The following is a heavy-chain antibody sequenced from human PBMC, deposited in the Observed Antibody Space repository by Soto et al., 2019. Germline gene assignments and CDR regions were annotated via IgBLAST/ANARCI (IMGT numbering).Heavy chain of an antibody. D-gene: IGHD6-19*01. J-gene: IGHJ4*02. Sequence: SVSNAWMNWVRQAPGKGLEWVGRIKSKTDGGTTDYAAPVKGRFTISRDDSKNTLYLQMNSLKTEDTAVYYCITDLSSGWSGGADDYWGQGTLVTVSS. CDR2: IKSKTDGGTT. V-gene: IGHV3-15*07. CDR3: ITDLSSGWSGGADDY. CDR1: SVSNAW.